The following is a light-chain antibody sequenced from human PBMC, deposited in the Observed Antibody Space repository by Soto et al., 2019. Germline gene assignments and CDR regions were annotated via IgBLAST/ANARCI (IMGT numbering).Light chain of an antibody. J-gene: IGLJ2*01. V-gene: IGLV2-23*01. CDR1: SSDVGSYNL. CDR2: VGS. Sequence: QSVLTQPASVYGSPGQSITISCTGTSSDVGSYNLVSWYQQHPGKAPKLMIYVGSKRPSGVSNRFSGSKSGNTASLTISGLQAEDEADYYCCSYAGSSSHVVFGGGTKLTVL. CDR3: CSYAGSSSHVV.